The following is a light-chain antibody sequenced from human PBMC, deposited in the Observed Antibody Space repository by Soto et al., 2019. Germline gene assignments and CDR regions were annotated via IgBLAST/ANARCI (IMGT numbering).Light chain of an antibody. Sequence: IVLTQSPGTLSLSAGERATLSCRASQSISSNYLAWYQLTPGQAPRLLIYATSSRATGIPDRFSASGSGTDFTLTISRLEPEDFAMYYCQQYGSSPGTFGLGTKLEIK. CDR2: ATS. CDR3: QQYGSSPGT. V-gene: IGKV3-20*01. J-gene: IGKJ2*01. CDR1: QSISSNY.